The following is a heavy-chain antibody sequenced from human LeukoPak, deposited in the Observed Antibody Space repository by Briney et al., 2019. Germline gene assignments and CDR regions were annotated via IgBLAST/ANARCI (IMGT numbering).Heavy chain of an antibody. V-gene: IGHV3-23*01. J-gene: IGHJ4*02. Sequence: QSGGSLRLSCAASGFTFSSYSMNWVRQAPGKGLEWVSAISGSGGSTYYADSVKGRFTISRVNSKNTLYLQMNSLRAEDTAVYYCAKDRYSSSWNYFDYWGQGTLVTVSS. CDR2: ISGSGGST. D-gene: IGHD6-13*01. CDR3: AKDRYSSSWNYFDY. CDR1: GFTFSSYS.